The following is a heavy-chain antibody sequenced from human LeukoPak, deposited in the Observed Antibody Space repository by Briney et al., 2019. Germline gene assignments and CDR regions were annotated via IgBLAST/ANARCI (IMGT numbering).Heavy chain of an antibody. D-gene: IGHD3-22*01. CDR2: ISGSGGST. CDR1: GFTFSSYA. J-gene: IGHJ4*02. V-gene: IGHV3-23*01. Sequence: GGSLRLSCAASGFTFSSYAMSWVRQAPGKGLEWVSAISGSGGSTYYADSVKGRFTISRDNSKNTLYLQMNGLRAEDTAVYYCAKYPIVVVTYYFDYWGQGTLVTVSS. CDR3: AKYPIVVVTYYFDY.